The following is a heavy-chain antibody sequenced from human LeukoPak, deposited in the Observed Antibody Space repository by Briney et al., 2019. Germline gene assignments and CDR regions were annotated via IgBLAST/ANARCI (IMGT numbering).Heavy chain of an antibody. CDR1: GGSFSGYY. Sequence: PSETLSLTCVVYGGSFSGYYWSWIRQPPGKGLEWIGEINHSGSTNYNPSLKSRVTISVDTSKNQFSLKLSSVIAADTAVYYCARVPTGYCSSTSCSNWYFDLWGRGTLDTVSS. CDR3: ARVPTGYCSSTSCSNWYFDL. J-gene: IGHJ2*01. CDR2: INHSGST. D-gene: IGHD2-2*01. V-gene: IGHV4-34*01.